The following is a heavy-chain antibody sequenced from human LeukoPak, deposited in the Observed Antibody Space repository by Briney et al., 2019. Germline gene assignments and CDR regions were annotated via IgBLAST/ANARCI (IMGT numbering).Heavy chain of an antibody. D-gene: IGHD3-10*01. V-gene: IGHV1-8*01. Sequence: ASVKVSCKASGYTFTSYDINWVRQATGQGLEWMGWMNPNSGNTGYAQKFQGRVTMTRNTSISTAYMELSSLRSEDTAVYYCARAPTMVRGVMGPRYYYYGMDVWGQGTTVTVSS. CDR1: GYTFTSYD. J-gene: IGHJ6*02. CDR3: ARAPTMVRGVMGPRYYYYGMDV. CDR2: MNPNSGNT.